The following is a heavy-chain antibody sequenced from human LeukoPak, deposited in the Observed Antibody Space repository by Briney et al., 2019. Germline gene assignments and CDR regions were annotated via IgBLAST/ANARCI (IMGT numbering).Heavy chain of an antibody. Sequence: SETLSLTCTVSGGSISSGGHYWSWIRHHPGEGLEWIGYIYHSERTYYNPSLKSRVTISVDTSKNQFSLRLSSVTAADTAVYYCASRPYYPSGTSYSPYFDYWGQGTLVTVSS. CDR2: IYHSERT. CDR3: ASRPYYPSGTSYSPYFDY. J-gene: IGHJ4*02. CDR1: GGSISSGGHY. V-gene: IGHV4-31*03. D-gene: IGHD3-22*01.